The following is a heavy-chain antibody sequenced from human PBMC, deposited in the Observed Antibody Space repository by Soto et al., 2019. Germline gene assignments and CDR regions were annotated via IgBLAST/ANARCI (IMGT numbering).Heavy chain of an antibody. CDR2: TYYSGST. V-gene: IGHV4-59*01. Sequence: TSETLSLTCTVSGGSISSYYWSWIRQPPGKGLEWIGYTYYSGSTNYNPSLKSRVTISVDTSKNQFSLKLSSVTAADTAVYYCGRVGPTSRYYYDSSGPLDFWGQGPLVPV. CDR1: GGSISSYY. J-gene: IGHJ4*02. D-gene: IGHD3-22*01. CDR3: GRVGPTSRYYYDSSGPLDF.